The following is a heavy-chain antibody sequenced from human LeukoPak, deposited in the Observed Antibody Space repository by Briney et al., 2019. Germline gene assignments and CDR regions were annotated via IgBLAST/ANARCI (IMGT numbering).Heavy chain of an antibody. CDR2: IYDSGST. J-gene: IGHJ4*02. CDR1: GGSIRSSYYY. CDR3: ARGPYYYDSKTFDY. Sequence: PSETLSLTCTVSGGSIRSSYYYWGWIRQPPGKGLEWIGSIYDSGSTYYNPPLKSRVTISVDTSKNQFSLKLSSVTAADTAVYYCARGPYYYDSKTFDYWGQGTLVTVSS. D-gene: IGHD3-22*01. V-gene: IGHV4-39*07.